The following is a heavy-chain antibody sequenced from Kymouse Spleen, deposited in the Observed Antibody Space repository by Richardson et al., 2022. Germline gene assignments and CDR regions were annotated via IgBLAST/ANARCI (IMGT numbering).Heavy chain of an antibody. Sequence: QVQLVESGGGVVQPGRSLRLSCAASGFTFSSYGMHWVRQAPGKGLEWVAVISYDGSNKYYADSVKGRFTISRDNSKNTLYLQMNSLRAEDTAVYYCAKEGRDYYGSGSYRDYWGQGTLVTVSS. CDR2: ISYDGSNK. J-gene: IGHJ4*02. D-gene: IGHD3-10*01. V-gene: IGHV3-30*18. CDR1: GFTFSSYG. CDR3: AKEGRDYYGSGSYRDY.